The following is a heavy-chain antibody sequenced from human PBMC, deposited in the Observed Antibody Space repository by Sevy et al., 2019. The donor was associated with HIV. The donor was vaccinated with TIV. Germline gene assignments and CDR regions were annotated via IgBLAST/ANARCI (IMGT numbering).Heavy chain of an antibody. CDR3: SSQGERY. CDR2: IKSKNDGGAT. D-gene: IGHD3-16*01. J-gene: IGHJ4*02. V-gene: IGHV3-15*01. Sequence: GESLKISCSASGFPFNKEWMSWVRQAPGKGLEWVGRIKSKNDGGATDYAAPANGRFTISRDDSKNTLYLQMNSLKIEDTGFYYCSSQGERYWGLGTLVTVSS. CDR1: GFPFNKEW.